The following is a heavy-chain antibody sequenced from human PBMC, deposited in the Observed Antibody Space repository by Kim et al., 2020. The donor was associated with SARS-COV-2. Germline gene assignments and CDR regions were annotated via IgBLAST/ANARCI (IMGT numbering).Heavy chain of an antibody. D-gene: IGHD3-10*01. V-gene: IGHV4-61*02. CDR1: GGSISSGSYY. CDR2: IYTSGST. J-gene: IGHJ4*02. CDR3: ARDRGYYGSEYYFDY. Sequence: SETLSLTCTVSGGSISSGSYYWSWIRQPAGNGLEWIGRIYTSGSTNYNPSLKSRVTISVDTSKNQFSLKLSSVTAADTAVYYCARDRGYYGSEYYFDYWGQGTLVTVSS.